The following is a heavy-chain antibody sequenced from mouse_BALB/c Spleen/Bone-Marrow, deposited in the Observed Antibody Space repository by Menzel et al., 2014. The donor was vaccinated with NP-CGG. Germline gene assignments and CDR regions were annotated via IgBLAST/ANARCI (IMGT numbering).Heavy chain of an antibody. J-gene: IGHJ4*01. CDR2: IWSGGST. CDR3: ARNSHYYGYYYAMDY. Sequence: QVQLKQSGPGLVQPSQSLSITRTVSGFSLTSYGVHWVRQSPGKGLEWLGVIWSGGSTDYNAAFISRLSISKDNSKSQVFFKINSLQANDTAIYYCARNSHYYGYYYAMDYWGQGTSVTVSS. V-gene: IGHV2-2*02. D-gene: IGHD1-2*01. CDR1: GFSLTSYG.